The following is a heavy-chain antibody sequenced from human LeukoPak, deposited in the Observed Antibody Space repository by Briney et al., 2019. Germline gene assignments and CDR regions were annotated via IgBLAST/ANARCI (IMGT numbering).Heavy chain of an antibody. V-gene: IGHV4-34*01. CDR2: INHSGST. J-gene: IGHJ6*03. CDR3: ARYIFYGSGSYFWYYYMDV. D-gene: IGHD3-10*01. CDR1: GGSFSGYY. Sequence: PSETLSLTCAVYGGSFSGYYWSWIRQPPGKGLEWIGEINHSGSTNYNPSLKSRVTISVDTSKNQFSLKLSSVTAADTAVYYCARYIFYGSGSYFWYYYMDVWGKGTTVTVSS.